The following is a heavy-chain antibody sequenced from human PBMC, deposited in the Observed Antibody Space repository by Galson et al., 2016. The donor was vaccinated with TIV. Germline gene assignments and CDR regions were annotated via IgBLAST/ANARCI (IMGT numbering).Heavy chain of an antibody. D-gene: IGHD6-6*01. Sequence: SLRLSCAASGFDVSRNYMNWVRQAPGKGLEWVSVLYVLGTTYYADSVKGRFTISRDNSKNTLYLQMNRLRVEDTAVYYCAKGRTGRPPWGDFDSWGQGTLVTVSS. V-gene: IGHV3-53*01. CDR2: LYVLGTT. CDR3: AKGRTGRPPWGDFDS. CDR1: GFDVSRNY. J-gene: IGHJ5*01.